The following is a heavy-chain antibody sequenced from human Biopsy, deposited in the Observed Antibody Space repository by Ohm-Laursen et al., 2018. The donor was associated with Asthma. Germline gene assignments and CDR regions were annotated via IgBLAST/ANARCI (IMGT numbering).Heavy chain of an antibody. V-gene: IGHV3-30*03. CDR2: VSSDGHNK. J-gene: IGHJ3*02. Sequence: SLRLSCAATGFVFSQCGMHWVRQGPGKGLEWVALVSSDGHNKYYEDSVKGRFTISRDNSRNRLYLQINRLTVEDSAAYFCARQSGQDYGDSSGFDIWGQGTKVAVSS. D-gene: IGHD3-22*01. CDR1: GFVFSQCG. CDR3: ARQSGQDYGDSSGFDI.